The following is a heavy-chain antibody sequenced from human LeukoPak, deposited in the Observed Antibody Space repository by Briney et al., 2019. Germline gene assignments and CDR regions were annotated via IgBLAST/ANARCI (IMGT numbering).Heavy chain of an antibody. CDR1: GGTFSSYA. D-gene: IGHD3-22*01. CDR3: ARVPFLNYYDSSGFHRYYFDY. J-gene: IGHJ4*02. V-gene: IGHV1-69*13. Sequence: SVKVSCKASGGTFSSYAISWVRQAPGQGLEWMGGIIPIFGTANYAQKFQGRVTITADESTSTAYMELSSLRSEDTAVYYCARVPFLNYYDSSGFHRYYFDYWGQRTLVTVSS. CDR2: IIPIFGTA.